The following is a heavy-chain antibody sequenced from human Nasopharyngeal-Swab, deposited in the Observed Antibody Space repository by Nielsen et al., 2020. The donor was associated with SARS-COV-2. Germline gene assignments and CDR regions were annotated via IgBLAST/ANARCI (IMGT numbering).Heavy chain of an antibody. CDR1: GFTFSDFY. CDR3: VRDEYGDYTLDY. V-gene: IGHV3-11*04. CDR2: IGSGGTPV. D-gene: IGHD4-17*01. Sequence: GESLKISCAASGFTFSDFYISWIRQAPGKGLEWISYIGSGGTPVYYADSVKGRFTISRDNSKNSLYLQMNSLRAEDTAVYYCVRDEYGDYTLDYWGQGTVVTVSS. J-gene: IGHJ4*02.